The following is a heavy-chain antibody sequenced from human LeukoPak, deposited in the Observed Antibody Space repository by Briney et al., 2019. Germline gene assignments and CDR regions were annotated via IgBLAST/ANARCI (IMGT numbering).Heavy chain of an antibody. Sequence: PSETLSLTCTVSGGSISSSSYYWGWIRQPPGKGLEWIGSSYYSGSTYYNPSLKSRVTISVDTSKNQFSMKLSSVTAADTAAYYCARRSRGYYGSPYIFDYRGQGTLVTVSS. CDR3: ARRSRGYYGSPYIFDY. CDR2: SYYSGST. CDR1: GGSISSSSYY. D-gene: IGHD3-10*01. V-gene: IGHV4-39*01. J-gene: IGHJ4*02.